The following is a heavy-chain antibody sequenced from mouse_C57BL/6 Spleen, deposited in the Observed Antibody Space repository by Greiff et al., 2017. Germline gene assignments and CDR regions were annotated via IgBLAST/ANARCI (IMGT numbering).Heavy chain of an antibody. CDR1: GFTFSDYY. D-gene: IGHD2-1*01. J-gene: IGHJ2*01. CDR2: INYDGSST. Sequence: EVKLVESEGGLVQPGSSMKLSCTASGFTFSDYYMAWVRQVPEKGLEWVANINYDGSSTYYLDSLKSRFIISRDNAKNILYLQMRSLKSEDTATYYCARGRYGNFFDYWGQGTTLTVSS. V-gene: IGHV5-16*01. CDR3: ARGRYGNFFDY.